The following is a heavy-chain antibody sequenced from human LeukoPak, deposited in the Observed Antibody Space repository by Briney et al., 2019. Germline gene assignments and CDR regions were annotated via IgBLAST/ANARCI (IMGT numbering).Heavy chain of an antibody. CDR1: GGSISSGGYS. CDR2: IYHSGST. Sequence: SETLSLTCAVSGGSISSGGYSWSWIRQPPGKGLEWIGYIYHSGSTYYNPSLKSRVTISVDTSKNQFSLKLSSVTAADTAVYYCARGSYLQSLDYWGQGTLVTVSS. CDR3: ARGSYLQSLDY. J-gene: IGHJ4*02. V-gene: IGHV4-30-2*01. D-gene: IGHD5-24*01.